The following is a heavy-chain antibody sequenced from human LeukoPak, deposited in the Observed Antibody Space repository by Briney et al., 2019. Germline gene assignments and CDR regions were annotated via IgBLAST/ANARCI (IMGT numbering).Heavy chain of an antibody. J-gene: IGHJ6*02. V-gene: IGHV3-15*01. D-gene: IGHD2-2*01. Sequence: PGGSLRLSCAASGFTFSNAWMSWVRQAPGKGLEWVGRIKSKTDGGTTDYAAPVKGRFTISRDDSKNTLYLQMNSLKTEDTAVYYCTAVVPAAPGYGMDVWGQGTTVTVSS. CDR1: GFTFSNAW. CDR2: IKSKTDGGTT. CDR3: TAVVPAAPGYGMDV.